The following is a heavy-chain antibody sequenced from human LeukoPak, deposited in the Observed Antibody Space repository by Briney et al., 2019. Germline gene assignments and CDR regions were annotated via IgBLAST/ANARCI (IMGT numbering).Heavy chain of an antibody. V-gene: IGHV3-30-3*01. CDR3: VRGPNGRSGWLEYLDY. CDR1: GFTFSTYA. J-gene: IGHJ4*02. D-gene: IGHD6-19*01. CDR2: ISYDGSNQ. Sequence: GGSLRLSCAASGFTFSTYAMHWVRQAPGKGLEWVAVISYDGSNQHCADSVKGRFTISRDNSKNTLYLQMNSLRPEDTTIYYCVRGPNGRSGWLEYLDYWGQGTLVTVSS.